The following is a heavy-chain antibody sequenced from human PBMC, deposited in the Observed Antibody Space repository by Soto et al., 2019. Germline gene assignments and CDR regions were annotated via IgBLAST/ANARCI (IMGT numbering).Heavy chain of an antibody. Sequence: ASVKVSCKASGYTFTGYYMNWVRQAPGQGLGWMGWINPNTGGTNYAQKFQGWVTMTRDTSISTVYMEVSRLKSDDTVVYFCARDSGSYDFAYWGQGTLVTVSS. D-gene: IGHD1-26*01. CDR2: INPNTGGT. CDR1: GYTFTGYY. CDR3: ARDSGSYDFAY. J-gene: IGHJ4*02. V-gene: IGHV1-2*04.